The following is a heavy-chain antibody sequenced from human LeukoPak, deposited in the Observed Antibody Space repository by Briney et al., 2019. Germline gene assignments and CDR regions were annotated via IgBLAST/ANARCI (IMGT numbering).Heavy chain of an antibody. J-gene: IGHJ4*02. Sequence: GGSLRLSCAASGFSFSRYDIHWVRQAPGKGLEWVAFIRYDGSNKNYADSVKGRFTISRDNFMSTVYLQMNSLRAEDTAVYYCAKDRQNITIFGVVNSPRANFDYWGQGTLVTVSS. CDR1: GFSFSRYD. V-gene: IGHV3-30*02. D-gene: IGHD3-3*01. CDR3: AKDRQNITIFGVVNSPRANFDY. CDR2: IRYDGSNK.